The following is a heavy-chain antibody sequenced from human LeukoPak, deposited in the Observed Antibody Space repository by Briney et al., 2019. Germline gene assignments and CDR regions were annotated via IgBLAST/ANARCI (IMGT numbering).Heavy chain of an antibody. Sequence: SVKVSCKASGGTFSSYAISWVRQAPGLGLEWMGGIIPIFGTANYAQKFQGRVTITADKSTSTAYMELSSLRSEDTAVYYCARDGGYSGYDANYYYYYMDVWGKGTTVTVSS. CDR1: GGTFSSYA. J-gene: IGHJ6*03. CDR2: IIPIFGTA. D-gene: IGHD5-12*01. V-gene: IGHV1-69*06. CDR3: ARDGGYSGYDANYYYYYMDV.